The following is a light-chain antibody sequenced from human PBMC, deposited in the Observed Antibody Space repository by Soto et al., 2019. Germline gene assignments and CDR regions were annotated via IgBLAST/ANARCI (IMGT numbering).Light chain of an antibody. J-gene: IGKJ2*01. Sequence: DIQMTQSPSSLSASVGDRVTITCRASQSINTYLNWYQQRPGKAPKLLIYTASSLQSGVPSRFSGSGSETDFTLTISNLQPEDFGTYYCQQSYSTPPYTFGQGTKLEIK. CDR3: QQSYSTPPYT. CDR1: QSINTY. CDR2: TAS. V-gene: IGKV1-39*01.